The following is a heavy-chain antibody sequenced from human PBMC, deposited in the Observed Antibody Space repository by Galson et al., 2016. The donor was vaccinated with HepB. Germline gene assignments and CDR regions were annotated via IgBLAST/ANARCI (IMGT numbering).Heavy chain of an antibody. CDR2: ISGSGGSA. D-gene: IGHD3-9*01. Sequence: SLRLSCAASGFTFDKHAINWVRQAPGKGLEWVSAISGSGGSAVYADSVKGRFTISRDNSKNSVYLQINSLRAEDTALYYCAKGYFDWFRHYGMDVWGQGTTVTVSS. CDR3: AKGYFDWFRHYGMDV. J-gene: IGHJ6*02. CDR1: GFTFDKHA. V-gene: IGHV3-23*01.